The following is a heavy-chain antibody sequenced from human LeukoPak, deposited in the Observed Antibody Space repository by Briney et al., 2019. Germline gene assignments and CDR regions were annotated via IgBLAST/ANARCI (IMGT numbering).Heavy chain of an antibody. D-gene: IGHD1-26*01. J-gene: IGHJ6*02. CDR3: ARDLVRASYYYYGMDV. CDR1: GFTFSSYA. CDR2: ISSSSGTI. V-gene: IGHV3-48*01. Sequence: TGGSLRLSCAASGFTFSSYAMHWVRQAPGKGLEWVSYISSSSGTIYYADSVKGRFIISRDNARNSLYLQMNSLRAEDTAVYYCARDLVRASYYYYGMDVWGQGTTVTVSS.